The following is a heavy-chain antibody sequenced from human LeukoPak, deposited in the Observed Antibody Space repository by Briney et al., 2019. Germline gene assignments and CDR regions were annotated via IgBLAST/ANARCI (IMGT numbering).Heavy chain of an antibody. V-gene: IGHV4-38-2*01. CDR2: IYHGGST. D-gene: IGHD5-12*01. CDR1: GYSISSGYY. Sequence: PSETLSLTCAVSGYSISSGYYWGWIRPPPGRGLEWIGTIYHGGSTYYNPSLTSRVTISVDTSKNQLSLKLTSVTAADTAVYYCARYSRNGVDEIGFWGQGTLVTVSS. J-gene: IGHJ4*02. CDR3: ARYSRNGVDEIGF.